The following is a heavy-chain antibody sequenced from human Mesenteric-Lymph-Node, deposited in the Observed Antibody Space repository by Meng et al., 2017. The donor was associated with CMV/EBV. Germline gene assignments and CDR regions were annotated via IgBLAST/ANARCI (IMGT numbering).Heavy chain of an antibody. CDR2: IIPIFGTA. J-gene: IGHJ5*02. Sequence: SVKVSCKASGGTFSSYAISWVRQAPGQGLEWMGGIIPIFGTANYAQKFQGRVTFTTDESTSTAYMELSSLRSEDTAVYYCARGGANIVVVPAAIPSHRWFDPWGQGTLVTVSS. CDR1: GGTFSSYA. CDR3: ARGGANIVVVPAAIPSHRWFDP. V-gene: IGHV1-69*05. D-gene: IGHD2-2*02.